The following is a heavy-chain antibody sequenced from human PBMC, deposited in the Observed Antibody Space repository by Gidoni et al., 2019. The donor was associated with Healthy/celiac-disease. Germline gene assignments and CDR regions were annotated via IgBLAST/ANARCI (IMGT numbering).Heavy chain of an antibody. D-gene: IGHD6-19*01. J-gene: IGHJ4*02. CDR2: ISSSSSYI. Sequence: EVQLVESGGGLVKPGGSLRLSCAASGFTFSSYSLNWVRQAPGKGLEWVSSISSSSSYIYYADSVKGRFTISRDNAKNSLYLQMNSLRAEDTAVYYCASTASGSGSPFDYWGQGTLVTVSS. CDR1: GFTFSSYS. V-gene: IGHV3-21*01. CDR3: ASTASGSGSPFDY.